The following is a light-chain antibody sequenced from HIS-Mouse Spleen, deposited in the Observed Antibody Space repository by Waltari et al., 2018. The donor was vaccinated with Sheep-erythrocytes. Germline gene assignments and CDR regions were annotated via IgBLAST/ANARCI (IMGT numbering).Light chain of an antibody. CDR3: QQYDNLLT. CDR2: DAS. Sequence: DIQMTQSPSSLSASVGDRVTITCQAGQDISNYLNWYQQKPGKAPKLLIYDASNLETGVPSRFSGSGFGTDFTFTISSLQPEDIATYYCQQYDNLLTFGGGTKVEIK. J-gene: IGKJ4*01. V-gene: IGKV1-33*01. CDR1: QDISNY.